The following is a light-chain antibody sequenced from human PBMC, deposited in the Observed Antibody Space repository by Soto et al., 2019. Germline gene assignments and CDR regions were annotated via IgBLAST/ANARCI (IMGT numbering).Light chain of an antibody. V-gene: IGKV1-8*01. CDR2: AAS. J-gene: IGKJ5*01. Sequence: AIRMTQSPSSLSASTGDRVTITCRASQGISSYLAWYQQKLGKAPKLLIYAASTLQSGVPSRFGGSGSGTDFTLTISCLQSEDFATYYCQQYYSYPITVGQGTRLEIK. CDR3: QQYYSYPIT. CDR1: QGISSY.